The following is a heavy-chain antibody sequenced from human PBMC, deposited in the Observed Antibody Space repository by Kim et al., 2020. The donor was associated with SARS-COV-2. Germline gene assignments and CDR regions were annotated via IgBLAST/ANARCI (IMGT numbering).Heavy chain of an antibody. CDR3: ARDRSSSYYYYGMDV. V-gene: IGHV3-53*04. D-gene: IGHD6-6*01. CDR1: GFTVSSNY. Sequence: GGSLRLSCAASGFTVSSNYMSWVRQAPGKGLEWVSVIYSGGSTYYADSVKGRFTISRHNSKNTLYLQMNSLRAEDTAVYYCARDRSSSYYYYGMDVWGQGTTVTVSS. J-gene: IGHJ6*02. CDR2: IYSGGST.